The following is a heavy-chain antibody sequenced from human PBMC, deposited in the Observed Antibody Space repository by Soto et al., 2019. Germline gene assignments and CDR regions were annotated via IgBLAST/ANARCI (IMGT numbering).Heavy chain of an antibody. Sequence: PGESLKISCKGSGYSFTTYWIGWVRQKPGKGMEWMGIIFPGDSDIRYSPSLQGQVTISADKSITTAYLQWSSLKASDTAIYYCARKEIAGATSAFDIWGQGTLVTVSS. CDR1: GYSFTTYW. CDR3: ARKEIAGATSAFDI. J-gene: IGHJ3*02. D-gene: IGHD1-26*01. V-gene: IGHV5-51*01. CDR2: IFPGDSDI.